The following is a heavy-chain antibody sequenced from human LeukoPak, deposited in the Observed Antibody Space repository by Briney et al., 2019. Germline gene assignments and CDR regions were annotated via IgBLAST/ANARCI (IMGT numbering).Heavy chain of an antibody. V-gene: IGHV3-23*01. J-gene: IGHJ4*02. CDR3: ATAYHHSGNFLRYFDY. Sequence: GGSLRLSCAASGFTFSSYGMNWVRQAPGKGLEWVSGISGSGGTTYYADSVKGHFTISRDNSKNTLYLQMNSLRAEDTAVYFCATAYHHSGNFLRYFDYWGQGALVTVSS. CDR2: ISGSGGTT. D-gene: IGHD3-22*01. CDR1: GFTFSSYG.